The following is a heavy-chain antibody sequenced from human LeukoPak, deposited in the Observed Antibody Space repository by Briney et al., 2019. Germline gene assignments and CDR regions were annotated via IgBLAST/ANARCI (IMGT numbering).Heavy chain of an antibody. V-gene: IGHV3-48*03. CDR3: SSYCSEGTCYGSFHH. CDR2: ISHTGSLT. CDR1: GFTSTPSD. D-gene: IGHD2-15*01. Sequence: PGGSLRLSCAASGFTSTPSDLNWVRQAPGKGLEWISYISHTGSLTYYADSVKGRFTISRDNAKNFLYLQMNSLRVEDTGIYYCSSYCSEGTCYGSFHHWGQGTLVSVSS. J-gene: IGHJ1*01.